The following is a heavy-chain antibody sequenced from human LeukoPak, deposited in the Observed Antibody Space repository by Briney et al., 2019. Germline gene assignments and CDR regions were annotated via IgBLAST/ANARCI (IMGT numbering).Heavy chain of an antibody. CDR1: GGTFSSYA. D-gene: IGHD6-19*01. Sequence: ASVKVSCKASGGTFSSYAISWVRQAPGQGLEWMGGIIPIFGTANYAQKFQGRVTITADESTSTAYMELSSLRSEDTAVYYCARRRAVGQWPASWGYYYYGMDVWGQGTAVTVPS. V-gene: IGHV1-69*13. CDR2: IIPIFGTA. J-gene: IGHJ6*02. CDR3: ARRRAVGQWPASWGYYYYGMDV.